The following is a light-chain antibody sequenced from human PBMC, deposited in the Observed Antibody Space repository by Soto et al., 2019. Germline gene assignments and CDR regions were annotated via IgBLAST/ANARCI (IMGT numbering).Light chain of an antibody. CDR3: SASAGSNTFV. Sequence: QSALAQPPSASGSPGQSVTISCTGTSSDVGDNYVSWYQQHLGKAPKLIIYEVTLRPSVVPDRFSGSKSGNTASLTVSGLQADDEADYYCSASAGSNTFVFGTGTKLTVL. J-gene: IGLJ1*01. CDR1: SSDVGDNY. CDR2: EVT. V-gene: IGLV2-8*01.